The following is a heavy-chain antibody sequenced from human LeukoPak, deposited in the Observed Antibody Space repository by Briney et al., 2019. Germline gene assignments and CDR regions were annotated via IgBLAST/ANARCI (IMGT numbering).Heavy chain of an antibody. V-gene: IGHV3-30*03. Sequence: GRSLRLSCAASGFTFSTYGMHWVRQAPGKGLEWVAMTSHDGSAKYYADSVKGRFTISRDNAKNSLYLQMNSLRAEDTAVYYCAREVDIAVAGTLFDYWGQGTLVTVSS. CDR2: TSHDGSAK. J-gene: IGHJ4*02. CDR3: AREVDIAVAGTLFDY. D-gene: IGHD6-19*01. CDR1: GFTFSTYG.